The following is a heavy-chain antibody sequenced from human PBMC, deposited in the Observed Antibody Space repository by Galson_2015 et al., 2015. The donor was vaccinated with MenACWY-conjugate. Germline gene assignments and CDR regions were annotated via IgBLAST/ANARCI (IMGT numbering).Heavy chain of an antibody. D-gene: IGHD7-27*01. J-gene: IGHJ5*02. CDR2: IYCSGDT. CDR3: ERDKWGYWLDP. Sequence: ATLSLSCTVSGGSVSSTTYYGAWIRRPPGEGLAWIGCIYCSGDTYYNASLKSRVTRSVDKSKFQFSLKVKSVTAADTAVYYCERDKWGYWLDPWGQGTRVTVSS. V-gene: IGHV4-39*07. CDR1: GGSVSSTTYY.